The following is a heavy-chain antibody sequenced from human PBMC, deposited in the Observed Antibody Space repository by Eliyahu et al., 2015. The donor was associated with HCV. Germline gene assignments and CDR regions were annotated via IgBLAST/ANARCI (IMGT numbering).Heavy chain of an antibody. CDR3: ARSDYGDYLGLYY. Sequence: EVQLVESGGGLIQPGGSLRLSCAASAFTVSNNYMSWVRQAPGKGLEWVSVIYSGGATYYADSVKGRFTISRDNSKNTLYLQMDSLRVDDTAVYYCARSDYGDYLGLYYWGLGTLVTVSS. J-gene: IGHJ4*02. CDR1: AFTVSNNY. CDR2: IYSGGAT. D-gene: IGHD4-17*01. V-gene: IGHV3-53*01.